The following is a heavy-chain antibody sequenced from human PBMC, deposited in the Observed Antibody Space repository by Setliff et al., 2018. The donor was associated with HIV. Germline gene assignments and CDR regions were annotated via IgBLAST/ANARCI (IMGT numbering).Heavy chain of an antibody. V-gene: IGHV3-23*01. CDR2: ISGSGGST. Sequence: PGGSLRLSCAASGFTFSSYAMSWVRQAPGKGLEWVSAISGSGGSTYYADSVKGRFTISRDKSKNTLYLQVNSLGAADTAVYYCAKGYTYFDYWGQGTPVTVSS. D-gene: IGHD1-1*01. J-gene: IGHJ4*02. CDR1: GFTFSSYA. CDR3: AKGYTYFDY.